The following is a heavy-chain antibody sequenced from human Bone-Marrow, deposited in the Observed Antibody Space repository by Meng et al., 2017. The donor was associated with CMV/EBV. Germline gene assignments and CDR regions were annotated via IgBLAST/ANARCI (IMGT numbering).Heavy chain of an antibody. CDR2: IYYSGST. CDR3: ARVTPPDYYDSSGSIVDY. V-gene: IGHV4-59*01. Sequence: SETLSLTCTVSGGSISSYYWSWIRQPPGKGLEWIGYIYYSGSTNYNPSLKSRVTISVDTSKNQFSLKLNSVTAADTAVYYCARVTPPDYYDSSGSIVDYWGQGTLVTFSS. CDR1: GGSISSYY. J-gene: IGHJ4*02. D-gene: IGHD3-22*01.